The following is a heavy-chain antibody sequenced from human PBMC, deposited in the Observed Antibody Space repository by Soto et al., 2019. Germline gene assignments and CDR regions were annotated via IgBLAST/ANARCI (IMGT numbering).Heavy chain of an antibody. Sequence: EVQLVESGGGLVQPGGSLRLSCEASGFTFSSYWMHWVRQSPGNGLEWVSRIYTDGSRTSYADSVKGRFTISRDNARDTLYLKLSSPRAEDTAVYFCARGIRSYYGSYYWAQGSLVTVSS. D-gene: IGHD3-10*01. CDR1: GFTFSSYW. V-gene: IGHV3-74*01. J-gene: IGHJ4*02. CDR2: IYTDGSRT. CDR3: ARGIRSYYGSYY.